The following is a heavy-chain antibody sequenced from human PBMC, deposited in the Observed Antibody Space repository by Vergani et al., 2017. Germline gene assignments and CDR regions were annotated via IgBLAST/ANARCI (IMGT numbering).Heavy chain of an antibody. J-gene: IGHJ4*02. Sequence: QVQLVQSGAEVRKPGASVTVSCKTSEYSFIGYYIHWVRQAPGQGLELMGRINPKSGDTIYAQNFQDRVSMTRETSITTAYMELRRLRSGDTAVYYCARDGSSYDPRFDYWGQGTLVTVSS. V-gene: IGHV1-2*02. CDR2: INPKSGDT. D-gene: IGHD1-26*01. CDR3: ARDGSSYDPRFDY. CDR1: EYSFIGYY.